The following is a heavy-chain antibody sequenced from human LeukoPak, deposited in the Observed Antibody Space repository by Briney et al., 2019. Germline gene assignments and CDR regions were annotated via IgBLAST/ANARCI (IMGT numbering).Heavy chain of an antibody. J-gene: IGHJ6*03. V-gene: IGHV3-11*04. Sequence: GGSLRLSCAASGFTFRDYYMSWIRQAPGKGLEWVSYISSSGSTIYYADSVKGRFTISRDNAKNSLYLQMNSLRAEDTAVYYCARVPPRYCTNGVCYQYYYYYMDVWGKGTTVTVSS. D-gene: IGHD2-8*01. CDR2: ISSSGSTI. CDR3: ARVPPRYCTNGVCYQYYYYYMDV. CDR1: GFTFRDYY.